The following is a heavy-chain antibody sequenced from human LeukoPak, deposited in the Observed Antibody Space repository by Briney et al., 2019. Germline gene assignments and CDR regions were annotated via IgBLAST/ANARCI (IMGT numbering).Heavy chain of an antibody. CDR3: ARGQVLLWFGELFGPYFDY. V-gene: IGHV1-69*04. J-gene: IGHJ4*02. CDR2: IIPILGIA. D-gene: IGHD3-10*01. CDR1: GGTFSSYA. Sequence: ASVKVSCKASGGTFSSYAISWVRQAPGQGLEWMGRIIPILGIANYAQKFQGRVTITADKSTSTAYMELSSLRSEDTAVYYCARGQVLLWFGELFGPYFDYWGQGTLVTVSS.